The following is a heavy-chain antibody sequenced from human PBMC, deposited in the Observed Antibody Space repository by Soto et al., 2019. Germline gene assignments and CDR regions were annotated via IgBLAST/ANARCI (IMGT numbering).Heavy chain of an antibody. V-gene: IGHV4-39*01. CDR1: GGSISSSSYY. Sequence: QLQLQESGPGLVKPSETLSLTCTVSGGSISSSSYYWGWIRQPPGKGLEWIGSIYYSGSTYYNPSLKSRVTISVDTSKSQFSLKLSSVTAADTAVYYCARLGAVARVLDYWGQGTLVTVSS. J-gene: IGHJ4*02. CDR2: IYYSGST. CDR3: ARLGAVARVLDY. D-gene: IGHD6-19*01.